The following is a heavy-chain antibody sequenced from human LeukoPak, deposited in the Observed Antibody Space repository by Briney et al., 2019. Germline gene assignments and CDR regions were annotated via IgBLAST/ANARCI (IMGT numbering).Heavy chain of an antibody. V-gene: IGHV4-34*01. CDR3: ARISREAGTN. CDR2: INHSGST. Sequence: KPSETLSLTCAVYGGSFSGYYWSWIRQPPGKGLEWIGEINHSGSTNYNPSLKSRVTISVDTSKNQFSLKPSSVTAADTAVYYCARISREAGTNWGQGTLVTVSS. CDR1: GGSFSGYY. J-gene: IGHJ4*02. D-gene: IGHD6-19*01.